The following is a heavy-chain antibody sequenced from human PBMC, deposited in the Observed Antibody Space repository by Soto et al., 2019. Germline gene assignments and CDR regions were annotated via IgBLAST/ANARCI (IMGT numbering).Heavy chain of an antibody. CDR3: ARTCRSGGSCYLEY. J-gene: IGHJ4*02. Sequence: QVQLVKSGAEVKEPGASVRVSCKASGYSFSSFGISWVRQAPGQGLEWVGWVSVPSGDTSSAQNFQGRVTVTTDTSKSTAYLEVGSLRSDDTAVYYCARTCRSGGSCYLEYWGEGTLVTVSS. CDR1: GYSFSSFG. V-gene: IGHV1-18*01. CDR2: VSVPSGDT. D-gene: IGHD2-15*01.